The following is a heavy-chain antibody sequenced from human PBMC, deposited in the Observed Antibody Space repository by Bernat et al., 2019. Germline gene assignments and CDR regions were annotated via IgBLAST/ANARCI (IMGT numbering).Heavy chain of an antibody. CDR2: IIPILGIA. D-gene: IGHD3-3*01. CDR3: ARAGRSGRQGYYGMDV. J-gene: IGHJ6*02. CDR1: GGTFSSYA. V-gene: IGHV1-69*04. Sequence: QVQLVQSGAEVKKPGSSVKVSCKASGGTFSSYAISWVRQAPGQGLEWMGRIIPILGIANYAQKFQGRVTITADKSTSTVYMELSSLRSEDTAVYYCARAGRSGRQGYYGMDVWGQGTTVTVSS.